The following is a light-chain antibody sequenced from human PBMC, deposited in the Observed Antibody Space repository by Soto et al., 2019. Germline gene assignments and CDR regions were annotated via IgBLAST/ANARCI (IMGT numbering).Light chain of an antibody. J-gene: IGKJ1*01. CDR3: HQDYDWPPWT. CDR1: QSVSNS. Sequence: ETLLTQSPATLSVSPGETATLSCRASQSVSNSLAWYRQKPGQPPSLLIYATSTRATGGPARFTGSGSGTECTRTISSLQSEDFAVYYWHQDYDWPPWTFGQGTKVDI. V-gene: IGKV3-15*01. CDR2: ATS.